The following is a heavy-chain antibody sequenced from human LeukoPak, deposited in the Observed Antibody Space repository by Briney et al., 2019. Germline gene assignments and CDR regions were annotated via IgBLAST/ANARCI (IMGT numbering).Heavy chain of an antibody. CDR3: AKGGSDIVVNRGFDY. CDR2: ISGDAVSS. V-gene: IGHV3-43*02. D-gene: IGHD2-15*01. CDR1: GFMFDDYA. J-gene: IGHJ4*02. Sequence: PGGSLRISCAASGFMFDDYAMHWVRQVPGRGLEWVSLISGDAVSSFYADSVRGRFTISRDSSKNTLYLQMNSLRAEDTAVYYCAKGGSDIVVNRGFDYWGQGTLVTVSS.